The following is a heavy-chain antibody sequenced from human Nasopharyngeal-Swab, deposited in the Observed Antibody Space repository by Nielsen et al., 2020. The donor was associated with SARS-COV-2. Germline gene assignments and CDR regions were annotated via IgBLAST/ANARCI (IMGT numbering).Heavy chain of an antibody. CDR1: GDSINSGSFC. D-gene: IGHD4-17*01. V-gene: IGHV4-39*01. CDR2: FHYNGKT. J-gene: IGHJ5*02. Sequence: SETLSLTCTVSGDSINSGSFCGGWIRQFPGQGLEWIGTFHYNGKTYYNPSLESRVTISKDTYKNQFSLRVTSVTAADTAVYYCARLPTGFPNWVDPWGPGTLVTVSS. CDR3: ARLPTGFPNWVDP.